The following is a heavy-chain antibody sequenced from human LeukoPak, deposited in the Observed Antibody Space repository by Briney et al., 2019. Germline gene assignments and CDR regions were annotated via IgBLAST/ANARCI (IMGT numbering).Heavy chain of an antibody. CDR3: AKEGHTAHAFDI. Sequence: GGSLSLSCAASGFTFSSYGMHWVRQAPGNGLEWVVDISYDGSNKYYADSVKGRFTIPRANSKNSLYLQMNSLRAEDTAVYYCAKEGHTAHAFDIWGQGTMVTVSS. CDR1: GFTFSSYG. V-gene: IGHV3-30*18. CDR2: ISYDGSNK. D-gene: IGHD2-21*01. J-gene: IGHJ3*02.